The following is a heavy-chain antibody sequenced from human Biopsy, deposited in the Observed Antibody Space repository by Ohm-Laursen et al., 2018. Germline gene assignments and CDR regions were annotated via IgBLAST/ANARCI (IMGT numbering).Heavy chain of an antibody. CDR1: GFPFSDYY. Sequence: SLRLSCSASGFPFSDYYMRWIRQAPGKGLDWVSYISDGGTTIYYADSVKGRFTISRDNAKKSLYLQMNSLRAEDTAVYYCARDSRVGPLRMGGRGQGTTVTVSS. CDR2: ISDGGTTI. J-gene: IGHJ6*02. V-gene: IGHV3-11*01. D-gene: IGHD1-26*01. CDR3: ARDSRVGPLRMGG.